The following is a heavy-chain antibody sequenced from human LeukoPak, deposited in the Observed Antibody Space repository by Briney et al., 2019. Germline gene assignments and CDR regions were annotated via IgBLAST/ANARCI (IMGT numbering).Heavy chain of an antibody. CDR1: GGSISSGGYS. CDR2: IHHSGST. D-gene: IGHD6-19*01. CDR3: ATSAWVAGPWLDP. Sequence: SETLSLTCAVSGGSISSGGYSWSWIRQPPGTGLEWLGYIHHSGSTYYNPSLKSRVTISVDRSKNQFSLKLSSVTAADTAVFYCATSAWVAGPWLDPWGQGTLVTVSS. J-gene: IGHJ5*02. V-gene: IGHV4-30-2*01.